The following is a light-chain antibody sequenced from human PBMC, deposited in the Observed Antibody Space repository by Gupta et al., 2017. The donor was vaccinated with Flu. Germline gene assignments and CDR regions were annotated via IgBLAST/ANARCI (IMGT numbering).Light chain of an antibody. V-gene: IGLV3-19*01. CDR1: SLRSYY. Sequence: SSELTHAPAVSVALGQTVRITCQGDSLRSYYASWYQQKPGQAPVLVIYSKNNRTSGIPDRFSGSSSGNTASLTITGAQAEDEADDDCNSRDSSGNHLVFGGGTKLTVL. J-gene: IGLJ2*01. CDR2: SKN. CDR3: NSRDSSGNHLV.